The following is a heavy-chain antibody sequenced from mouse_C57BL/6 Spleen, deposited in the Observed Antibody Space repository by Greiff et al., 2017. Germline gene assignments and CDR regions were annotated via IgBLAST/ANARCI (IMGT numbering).Heavy chain of an antibody. D-gene: IGHD2-5*01. V-gene: IGHV1-26*01. Sequence: EVQLQQSGPELVKPGASVKISCKASGYTFTDYYMNWVKQSHGKSLEWIGDINPNNGGTSYNQKFKGKATLTVDKSSSTAYMELRSLTSEDSAVYYWASGSNYGFLYYYAMDYWGQGTSVTVSS. CDR3: ASGSNYGFLYYYAMDY. J-gene: IGHJ4*01. CDR1: GYTFTDYY. CDR2: INPNNGGT.